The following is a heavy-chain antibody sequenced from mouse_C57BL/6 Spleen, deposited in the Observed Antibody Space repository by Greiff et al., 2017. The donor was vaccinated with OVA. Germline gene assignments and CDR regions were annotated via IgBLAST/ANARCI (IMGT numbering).Heavy chain of an antibody. V-gene: IGHV1-5*01. CDR2: IYPGNSDT. J-gene: IGHJ3*01. CDR1: GYTFTSYW. CDR3: TTIYYDYDEGFAY. Sequence: EVQLQQSGTVLARPGASVKMSCKTSGYTFTSYWMHWVKQRPGQGLEWIGAIYPGNSDTSYNQKFKGKAKLTAVTSASTAYMELSSLTNEDSAVYYCTTIYYDYDEGFAYWGQGTLVTVSA. D-gene: IGHD2-4*01.